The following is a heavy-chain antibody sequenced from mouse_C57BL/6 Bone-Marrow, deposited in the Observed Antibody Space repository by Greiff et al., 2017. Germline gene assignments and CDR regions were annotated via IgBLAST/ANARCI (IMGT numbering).Heavy chain of an antibody. D-gene: IGHD3-1*01. CDR3: ARNKIPIGLRYFDY. Sequence: VQLQQPGAELVKPGASVKLSCKASGYTFTSYWMHWVKQRPGRGLEWIGRIDPNSGGTKYNEKFKSKATLTVDKPSSTAYIQLSSLTSEDSAVYYCARNKIPIGLRYFDYWGQGTTLTVSS. J-gene: IGHJ2*01. V-gene: IGHV1-72*01. CDR2: IDPNSGGT. CDR1: GYTFTSYW.